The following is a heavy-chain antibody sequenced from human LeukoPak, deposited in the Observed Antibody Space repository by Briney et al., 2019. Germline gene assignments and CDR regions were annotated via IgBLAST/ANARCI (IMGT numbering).Heavy chain of an antibody. Sequence: GGSLRLSCAASGFTFSSYAMSWVRQAPGKGLEWVSAISGSGGSTYYADSVKGGFTISRDNSKNTLYLQMNSLRAEDTAVYYCAKCTPRIVGATYSYYYYYMDVWGKGTTVTVSS. CDR2: ISGSGGST. CDR3: AKCTPRIVGATYSYYYYYMDV. CDR1: GFTFSSYA. V-gene: IGHV3-23*01. D-gene: IGHD1-26*01. J-gene: IGHJ6*03.